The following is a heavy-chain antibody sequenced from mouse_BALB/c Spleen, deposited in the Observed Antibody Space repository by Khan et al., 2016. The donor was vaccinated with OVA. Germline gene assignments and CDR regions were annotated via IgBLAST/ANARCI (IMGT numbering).Heavy chain of an antibody. CDR1: GFTLISYG. CDR3: ARDDGNYVDVMDY. V-gene: IGHV2-9*02. J-gene: IGHJ4*01. Sequence: QVQLKESGPGLVAPSQSLSINCTVSGFTLISYGVHWVRQSPGKGLEWLGIIWAGGSTNYNSDLMARLSISKDNSKSQVFVKMNSVQTDDTAMYYCARDDGNYVDVMDYWGQGTSVTVSS. CDR2: IWAGGST. D-gene: IGHD2-1*01.